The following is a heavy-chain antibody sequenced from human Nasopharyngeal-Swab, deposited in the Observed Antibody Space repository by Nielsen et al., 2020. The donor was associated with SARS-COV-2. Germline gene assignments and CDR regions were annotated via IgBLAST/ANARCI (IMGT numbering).Heavy chain of an antibody. J-gene: IGHJ4*02. Sequence: GGSLRLSCAVSGFTFSHYTMNWVRQAPGKGLEWVSSSGRTSRHIYYADSVKGRFTVSRDNAKNSLYLQMDSLSSEDTAIYFCARLIFIRGRREFDYWGQGTLVTVSS. CDR3: ARLIFIRGRREFDY. V-gene: IGHV3-21*06. D-gene: IGHD2-8*01. CDR2: SGRTSRHI. CDR1: GFTFSHYT.